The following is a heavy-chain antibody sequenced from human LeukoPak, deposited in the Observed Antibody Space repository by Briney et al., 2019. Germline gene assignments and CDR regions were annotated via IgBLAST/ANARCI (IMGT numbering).Heavy chain of an antibody. CDR2: IGTAGDT. CDR3: ARGQHPYSSNPFDY. CDR1: GFTCSSYD. Sequence: GGSLRLSCAASGFTCSSYDMHWVRQAAGKGLEWVSAIGTAGDTYYPGSVRGRFTISRENAKNSLYLQMNSLRAGDTAVYYCARGQHPYSSNPFDYWGQGTLVTVSS. D-gene: IGHD6-13*01. J-gene: IGHJ4*02. V-gene: IGHV3-13*01.